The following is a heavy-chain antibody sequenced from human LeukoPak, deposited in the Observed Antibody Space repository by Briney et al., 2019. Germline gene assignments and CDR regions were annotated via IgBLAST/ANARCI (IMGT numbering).Heavy chain of an antibody. Sequence: GGSLRLSCTASGFTFSSYSLDWVRQAPGKGVEGVSFMYSSSNYIYYADSVKGRFTISRDNAKNSLYLQMSSLRAEDTAVYYCAREVPAGGQLQEAFAIWGQGTIVTVSS. V-gene: IGHV3-21*01. CDR3: AREVPAGGQLQEAFAI. D-gene: IGHD2-2*01. J-gene: IGHJ3*02. CDR1: GFTFSSYS. CDR2: MYSSSNYI.